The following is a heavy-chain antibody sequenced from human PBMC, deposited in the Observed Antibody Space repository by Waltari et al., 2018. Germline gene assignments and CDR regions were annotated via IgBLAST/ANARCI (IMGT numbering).Heavy chain of an antibody. J-gene: IGHJ4*02. V-gene: IGHV4-39*01. D-gene: IGHD3-22*01. CDR1: GGSISSSSYY. Sequence: QLQLQESGPGLVKPSETLSLTCTVSGGSISSSSYYWGWIRHPPGKGLEWIGSIYYSGSTYYNPSLKSRVTISVDTSKNQFSLKLSSVTAADTAVYYCASTVYYDSSGWTYYFDYWGQGTLVTVSS. CDR3: ASTVYYDSSGWTYYFDY. CDR2: IYYSGST.